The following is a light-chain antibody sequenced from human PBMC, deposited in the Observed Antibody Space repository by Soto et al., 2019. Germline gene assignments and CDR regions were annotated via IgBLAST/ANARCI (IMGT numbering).Light chain of an antibody. V-gene: IGKV3-20*01. J-gene: IGKJ1*01. CDR1: QSIDSTH. CDR3: QQYGSSPRT. CDR2: GAS. Sequence: EIVLTQSPDTLSLSPGARAPLSCRASQSIDSTHLVWYQQKPGQAPSLLIFGASSRATGIPDRFSGSGSGTDFSLTISRLEAEDFAVYYCQQYGSSPRTFGQGTKVDIK.